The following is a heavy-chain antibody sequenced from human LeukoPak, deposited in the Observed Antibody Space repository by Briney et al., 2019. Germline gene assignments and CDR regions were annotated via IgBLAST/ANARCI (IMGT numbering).Heavy chain of an antibody. V-gene: IGHV4-61*02. CDR1: GGSTSSGSYY. J-gene: IGHJ6*03. Sequence: PSETLSLTCTVSGGSTSSGSYYWSWIRQPAGKGLEWIGRIYTSGSTNYNPSLKSRVTISVDTSKNQFSLKLSSVTAADTAVYYCARGPNCTNGVCYGLYYYYMDVWGKGTTVTVSS. D-gene: IGHD2-8*01. CDR3: ARGPNCTNGVCYGLYYYYMDV. CDR2: IYTSGST.